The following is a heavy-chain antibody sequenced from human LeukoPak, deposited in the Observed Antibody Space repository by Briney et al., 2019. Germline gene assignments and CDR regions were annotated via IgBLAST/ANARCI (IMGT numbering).Heavy chain of an antibody. V-gene: IGHV3-74*01. CDR1: GFTFSSYW. CDR3: ARDPRNYGIDY. J-gene: IGHJ4*02. D-gene: IGHD1-7*01. CDR2: INSDGSST. Sequence: SGGSLRLSCAASGFTFSSYWMHWVRQASGKGLVWVSRINSDGSSTSYADSVKGRFTISRDNAKNTLYLQMNSLRAEDTAVYYCARDPRNYGIDYWGQGTLVTVSS.